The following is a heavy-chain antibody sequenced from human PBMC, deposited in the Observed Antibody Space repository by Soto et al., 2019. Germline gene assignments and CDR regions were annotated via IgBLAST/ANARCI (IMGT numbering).Heavy chain of an antibody. D-gene: IGHD1-20*01. CDR2: IYPGDSDI. V-gene: IGHV5-51*03. Sequence: EEQLVQSGTEVKKPGESLSISCKASGYSFSNYWIGWVRQMPGKGLEWMGIIYPGDSDIRYSPSFQGQVTISADKSISTAYLQWSSLKASDTAIYYCARRQGYKSRSSFYYYMDVWGKGTTVTVSS. CDR1: GYSFSNYW. CDR3: ARRQGYKSRSSFYYYMDV. J-gene: IGHJ6*03.